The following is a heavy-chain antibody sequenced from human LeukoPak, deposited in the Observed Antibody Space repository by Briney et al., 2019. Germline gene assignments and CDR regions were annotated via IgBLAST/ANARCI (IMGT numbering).Heavy chain of an antibody. CDR1: GGSISSYY. CDR2: IYYSGST. J-gene: IGHJ4*02. D-gene: IGHD6-25*01. V-gene: IGHV4-59*01. Sequence: PSETLSLTCTVSGGSISSYYWSWIRQPPGKGLEWIGYIYYSGSTNYNPSLKSRVTISVDTSKNQSSLKLSSVTAADTAVYYCARQYSSALGSDFDYWGQGTLVTVSP. CDR3: ARQYSSALGSDFDY.